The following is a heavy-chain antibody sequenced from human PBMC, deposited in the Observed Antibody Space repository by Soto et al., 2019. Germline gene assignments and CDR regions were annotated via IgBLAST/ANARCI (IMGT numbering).Heavy chain of an antibody. CDR1: GGTFGSNA. CDR3: ARDRYTFGPGAVSGAFDI. V-gene: IGHV1-69*15. J-gene: IGHJ3*02. CDR2: IIPIFGTT. Sequence: QVQLVQSETEVRKPGSSVKVSCRASGGTFGSNAISWVRQAPGQGLEWMGNIIPIFGTTKSPQNFHSRVTITADESTNTAYMELSSLRSEDTAIYLCARDRYTFGPGAVSGAFDIWGQGKMVTVAS. D-gene: IGHD1-1*01.